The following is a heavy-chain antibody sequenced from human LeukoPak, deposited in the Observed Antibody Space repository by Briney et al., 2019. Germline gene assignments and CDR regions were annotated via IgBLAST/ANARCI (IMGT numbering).Heavy chain of an antibody. Sequence: GGSLRLSCAASGFTFSGYWMSWVRQAPGKGLEWVANIKQDGSEKYYVDSVKGRFTISRDNAKNSLYLQMNSLRAEDTAVYYCARDHDYYDSSGYFFDYWGQGTLVTVSS. V-gene: IGHV3-7*01. CDR3: ARDHDYYDSSGYFFDY. J-gene: IGHJ4*02. CDR1: GFTFSGYW. D-gene: IGHD3-22*01. CDR2: IKQDGSEK.